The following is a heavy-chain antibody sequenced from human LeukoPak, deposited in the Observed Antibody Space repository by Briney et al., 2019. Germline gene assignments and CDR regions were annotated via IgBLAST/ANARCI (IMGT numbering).Heavy chain of an antibody. Sequence: GGSLRLSCAASGFTLSYYGMHWVRQAPGKGLEWVSGISGSGGATYYADSVKGRFTISRDDPHNTLYLQMNSLRAEDTAVYFCARGGVDYYGSGTYYLMYYFDYWGQGALVTVSS. D-gene: IGHD3-10*01. CDR2: ISGSGGAT. V-gene: IGHV3-23*01. CDR1: GFTLSYYG. CDR3: ARGGVDYYGSGTYYLMYYFDY. J-gene: IGHJ4*02.